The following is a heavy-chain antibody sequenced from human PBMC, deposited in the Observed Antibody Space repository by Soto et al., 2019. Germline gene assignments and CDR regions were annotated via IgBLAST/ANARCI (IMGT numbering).Heavy chain of an antibody. Sequence: EVQLLESGGRLVPPGGSLRLSCAGSRFSFSNYAMTWARQAPGEGLEWVSSITGSGGGTTYADSVKGRFTISRDNSKNILYLQMASLRADDTAVYYCSTDPNGDYIGAFDNWGQGTMVTVSS. J-gene: IGHJ3*02. CDR1: RFSFSNYA. D-gene: IGHD4-17*01. CDR2: ITGSGGGT. CDR3: STDPNGDYIGAFDN. V-gene: IGHV3-23*01.